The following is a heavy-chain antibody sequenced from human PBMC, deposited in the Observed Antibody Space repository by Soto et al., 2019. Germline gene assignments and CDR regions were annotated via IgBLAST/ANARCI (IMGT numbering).Heavy chain of an antibody. CDR1: GFTFSTYA. CDR3: AKDGSGWYLGWFDP. Sequence: EVQLLESGGGSVQPGGSLRLSCAASGFTFSTYAMSWVRQAPGKGLEWVSAISGSGDSTYYADSVKGRFSISRDNSKNTLYLQMNSLRAEDTAVYYCAKDGSGWYLGWFDPWGQGTLVSVSS. D-gene: IGHD6-19*01. J-gene: IGHJ5*02. CDR2: ISGSGDST. V-gene: IGHV3-23*01.